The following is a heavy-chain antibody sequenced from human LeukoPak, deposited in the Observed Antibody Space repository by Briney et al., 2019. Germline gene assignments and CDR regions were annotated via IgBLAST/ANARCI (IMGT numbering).Heavy chain of an antibody. V-gene: IGHV4-39*07. Sequence: SETLSLTCTVSGGSISSSSYYWGWIRQPPGKGLEWIGSIYYSGSTYYNPSLKSRVTISVDTSKNQFSLKLSSVTAADTAVYYCARGPEGYDFRPQNWFDPWGQGTLVTVSS. CDR1: GGSISSSSYY. CDR2: IYYSGST. CDR3: ARGPEGYDFRPQNWFDP. D-gene: IGHD5-12*01. J-gene: IGHJ5*02.